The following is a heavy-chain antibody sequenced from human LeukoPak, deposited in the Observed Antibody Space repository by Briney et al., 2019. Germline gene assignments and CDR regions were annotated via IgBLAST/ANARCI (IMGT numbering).Heavy chain of an antibody. CDR2: INPNSGGT. Sequence: ASLKVSCTASGYTFTGYYMHWVRQAPGQGLEWMGWINPNSGGTNYAQKFQGRVTMTRDTSISTAYMELSRLRSDDTAVYYCASYYCSGGSCPEYYFDYWGQGTLVTVSS. V-gene: IGHV1-2*02. CDR3: ASYYCSGGSCPEYYFDY. CDR1: GYTFTGYY. D-gene: IGHD2-15*01. J-gene: IGHJ4*02.